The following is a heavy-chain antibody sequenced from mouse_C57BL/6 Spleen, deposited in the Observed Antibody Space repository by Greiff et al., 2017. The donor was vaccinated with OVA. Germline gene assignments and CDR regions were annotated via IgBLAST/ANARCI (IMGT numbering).Heavy chain of an antibody. CDR2: ISSGGDYI. CDR1: GFTFSSYA. CDR3: TRDRGITTVVGAMDY. Sequence: EVKLVESGEGLVKPGGSLKLSCAASGFTFSSYAMSWVRQTPEQRLEWVAYISSGGDYIYYADTVKGRFTISRDNARNTLYLQMSSLKSEDTAMYYSTRDRGITTVVGAMDYWGQGTSVTVSS. D-gene: IGHD1-1*01. V-gene: IGHV5-9-1*02. J-gene: IGHJ4*01.